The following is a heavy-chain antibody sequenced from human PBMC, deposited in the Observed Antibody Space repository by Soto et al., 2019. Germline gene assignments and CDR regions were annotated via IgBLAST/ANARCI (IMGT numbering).Heavy chain of an antibody. J-gene: IGHJ5*02. V-gene: IGHV4-4*02. Sequence: QVQLQESGPGLVKPSGTLSLTCAVSGGSISSSNWWSWVRQPPGKGLEWIGEIYHSGSTNYNRSLKRRVTISVDKSKNQFSMKLSSVTAADTAVYYCARLYMVRGVMNWLDPWGQGTLVTVSS. CDR3: ARLYMVRGVMNWLDP. CDR2: IYHSGST. CDR1: GGSISSSNW. D-gene: IGHD3-10*01.